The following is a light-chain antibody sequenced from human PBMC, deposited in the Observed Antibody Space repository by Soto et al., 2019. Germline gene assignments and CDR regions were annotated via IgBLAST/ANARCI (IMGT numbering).Light chain of an antibody. CDR3: QQYNDWPPLT. CDR2: GAS. Sequence: ERVMTQSPATLSVSPGERATLSCRASQSVSSNVAWYQQKPGQVPRLLIYGASTRATGIPARFSGSGSGTEFTLTISSLQSEDFAVYSCQQYNDWPPLTFGGGTKVEIK. V-gene: IGKV3D-15*01. CDR1: QSVSSN. J-gene: IGKJ4*01.